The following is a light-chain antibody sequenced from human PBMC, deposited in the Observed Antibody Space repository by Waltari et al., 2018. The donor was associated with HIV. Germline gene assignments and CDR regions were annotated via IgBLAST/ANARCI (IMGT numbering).Light chain of an antibody. Sequence: QSVLTQPPSASGTPGHRVTISCSGSSSNIGSNYVYWYQQLPGTAPKLLIYRNNRRPSGVPDRCSGSKSGTSASLAISGLRSEDEADYYCAAWDDSLSGWVFGGGTKLTVL. J-gene: IGLJ3*02. CDR2: RNN. CDR1: SSNIGSNY. CDR3: AAWDDSLSGWV. V-gene: IGLV1-47*01.